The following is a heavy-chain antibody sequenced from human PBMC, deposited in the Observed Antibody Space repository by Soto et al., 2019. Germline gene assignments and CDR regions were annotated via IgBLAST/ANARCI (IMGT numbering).Heavy chain of an antibody. V-gene: IGHV3-33*01. CDR2: IWYDGSNK. J-gene: IGHJ6*02. CDR1: GFTFSSYG. Sequence: QVQLVETGGGVVQPGRSLRLSCAASGFTFSSYGMHWVRQAPGKRLERVAVIWYDGSNKYYADSVKGRFTSSRDNSKNTLYLQMNSLRAEDTAVYYCARERGSGVSSRWDYYYYGMDVWGQGTTVTVSS. D-gene: IGHD6-13*01. CDR3: ARERGSGVSSRWDYYYYGMDV.